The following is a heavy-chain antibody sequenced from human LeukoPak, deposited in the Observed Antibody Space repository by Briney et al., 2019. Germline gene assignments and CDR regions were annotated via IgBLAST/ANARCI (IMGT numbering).Heavy chain of an antibody. CDR3: ARDKSRLAAAGTSRVSNWFDP. D-gene: IGHD6-13*01. CDR1: GGSFSGYY. CDR2: INHSGST. V-gene: IGHV4-34*01. Sequence: PSETLSLTCAVYGGSFSGYYWSWIRQPPGKGLEWIGEINHSGSTNYNPSLKSRVTISVDTSKNQFSLKLSSVTAADTAVYYCARDKSRLAAAGTSRVSNWFDPWGQGTLVTVSS. J-gene: IGHJ5*02.